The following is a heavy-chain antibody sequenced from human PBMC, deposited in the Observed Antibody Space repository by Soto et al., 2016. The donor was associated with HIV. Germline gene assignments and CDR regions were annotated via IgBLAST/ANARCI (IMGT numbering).Heavy chain of an antibody. V-gene: IGHV1-18*01. Sequence: QVQLVQSGAEVKKPGASVKVSCKASGYTFTSYGISWVRQAPGQGLEWMGWISAYNGNTNYAQKLQGRVTMTTDTSISTAYMELSRLRSDDTAVYFCARDAGTYYGSGSYFYWGRERWSPSPQ. CDR3: ARDAGTYYGSGSYFY. D-gene: IGHD3-10*01. CDR1: GYTFTSYG. CDR2: ISAYNGNT. J-gene: IGHJ4*02.